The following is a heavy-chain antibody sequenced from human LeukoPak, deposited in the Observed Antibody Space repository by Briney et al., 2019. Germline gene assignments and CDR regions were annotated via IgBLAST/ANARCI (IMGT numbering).Heavy chain of an antibody. CDR2: IYYSGST. CDR1: GGSISSGRYY. CDR3: AGQPKKLAYCGGDCSPGAFDI. D-gene: IGHD2-21*02. Sequence: PSQTLSLTCTVSGGSISSGRYYWSWIRQHPGKGLEWIGYIYYSGSTYYNPSLKSRVTISVDTSKNQFSLKLSSVTAADTAVYYCAGQPKKLAYCGGDCSPGAFDIWGQGTMVTVSS. J-gene: IGHJ3*02. V-gene: IGHV4-31*03.